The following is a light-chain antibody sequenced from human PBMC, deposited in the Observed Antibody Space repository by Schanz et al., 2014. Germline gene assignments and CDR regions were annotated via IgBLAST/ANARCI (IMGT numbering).Light chain of an antibody. CDR1: GSADGAFTY. CDR2: DVS. V-gene: IGLV2-14*01. CDR3: SSYTSSTTNV. J-gene: IGLJ1*01. Sequence: QSALTQPASVSGSPGQSITISCTATGSADGAFTYVSWYQQHPGKAPKLMIYDVSNRPSGVSNRFSGSKSGNTASLTISGLQAEDEADYYCSSYTSSTTNVFGTGTKLTVL.